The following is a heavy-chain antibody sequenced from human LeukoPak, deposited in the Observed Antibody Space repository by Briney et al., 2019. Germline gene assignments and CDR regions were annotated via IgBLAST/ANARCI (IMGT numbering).Heavy chain of an antibody. Sequence: SETLSLTCTVSGGSISSSSYYWGWIRQPPGKGLEWIGSIYYSGSTYYNPSLKSRVTISVDTSKNQFSLKLSSVTAADTAVYYCATRYCSGGSRYSGWYFDLWGRGTLVTVSS. D-gene: IGHD2-15*01. J-gene: IGHJ2*01. CDR3: ATRYCSGGSRYSGWYFDL. CDR1: GGSISSSSYY. CDR2: IYYSGST. V-gene: IGHV4-39*01.